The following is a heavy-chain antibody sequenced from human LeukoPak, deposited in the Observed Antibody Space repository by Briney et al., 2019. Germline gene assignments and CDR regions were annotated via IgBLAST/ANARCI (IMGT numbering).Heavy chain of an antibody. D-gene: IGHD3-22*01. J-gene: IGHJ4*02. CDR2: ISHDGTT. CDR1: GGSIDITNY. Sequence: KPSETLSLTCGVSGGSIDITNYWSWVRQAPGKGLEWTGEISHDGTTNYNPSLRSRVAMSLDRANNQFSLSLTSVTAADTAVYYCTREDRPFCPFAYWGQGVLVTVSS. CDR3: TREDRPFCPFAY. V-gene: IGHV4-4*02.